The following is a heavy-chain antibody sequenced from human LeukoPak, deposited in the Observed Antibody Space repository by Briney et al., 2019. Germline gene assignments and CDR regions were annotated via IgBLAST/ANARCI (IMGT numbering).Heavy chain of an antibody. J-gene: IGHJ6*02. Sequence: PSETLSLTCTVSGGSISSYYWSWIRQPPGKGLEWVGYIYHSGSTNYNPSLKSRGTVSLDMSKNQFSLKLTSVTAADTAVYYCARHGGYGSYYYYYGMDVWGQGTTVTVSS. CDR1: GGSISSYY. V-gene: IGHV4-59*08. CDR3: ARHGGYGSYYYYYGMDV. D-gene: IGHD5-12*01. CDR2: IYHSGST.